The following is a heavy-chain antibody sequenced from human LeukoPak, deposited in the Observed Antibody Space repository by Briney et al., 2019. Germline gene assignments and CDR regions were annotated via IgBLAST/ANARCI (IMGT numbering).Heavy chain of an antibody. V-gene: IGHV1-46*01. J-gene: IGHJ4*02. Sequence: ASVKVSCKASGYTFTSYYMHWVRQAPGQGLEWMGIINPSGGSTSYAQKFQGRVTMTRDTSTSTVYMELSGLRSEDTAVYYCAREVPVRGDLDYWGQGTLVTVSS. CDR3: AREVPVRGDLDY. CDR2: INPSGGST. CDR1: GYTFTSYY. D-gene: IGHD3-10*01.